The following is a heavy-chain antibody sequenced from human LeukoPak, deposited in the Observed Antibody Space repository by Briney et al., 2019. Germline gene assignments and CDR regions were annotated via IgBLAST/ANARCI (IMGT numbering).Heavy chain of an antibody. D-gene: IGHD3-10*01. Sequence: PGRSLRLSCAASGFTFSSYGMHWVRQAPGKGLEWVAVISYDGSNKYYVDSVKGRFTISRDNAKNSLYLQMNSLRAEDTAVYYCARYRNEITMVRGVTGWYFDYWGQGTLVTVSS. CDR3: ARYRNEITMVRGVTGWYFDY. CDR1: GFTFSSYG. CDR2: ISYDGSNK. V-gene: IGHV3-30*03. J-gene: IGHJ4*02.